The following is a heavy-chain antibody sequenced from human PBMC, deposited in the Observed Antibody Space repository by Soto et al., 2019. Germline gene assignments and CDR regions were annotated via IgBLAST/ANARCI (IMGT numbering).Heavy chain of an antibody. Sequence: QVQLVESGGGVVQPGRSLRLSCAASGFTFRNHAMHWVRQAPGKGLEWVGLIWYDGTSKYYADSVKGRFTISRDNSKNTLYLEMNSLRVEDTAIYYCARDHGVVIIKDHLGEGTLVTVSS. CDR3: ARDHGVVIIKDH. V-gene: IGHV3-33*08. D-gene: IGHD6-6*01. J-gene: IGHJ4*02. CDR1: GFTFRNHA. CDR2: IWYDGTSK.